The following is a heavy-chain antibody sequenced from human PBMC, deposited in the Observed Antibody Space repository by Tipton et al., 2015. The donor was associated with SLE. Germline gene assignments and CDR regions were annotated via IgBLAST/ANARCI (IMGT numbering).Heavy chain of an antibody. CDR2: IYYSGST. J-gene: IGHJ3*02. D-gene: IGHD1-14*01. V-gene: IGHV4-59*12. CDR1: GGSISSYY. Sequence: LRLSCTVSGGSISSYYWSWIRQPPGKGLEWIGYIYYSGSTNYNPSLKSRVTMSVDTSKNQFSLKLSSVTAADTAVYYCAAYGTFDAFDIWGQGTMVTVSS. CDR3: AAYGTFDAFDI.